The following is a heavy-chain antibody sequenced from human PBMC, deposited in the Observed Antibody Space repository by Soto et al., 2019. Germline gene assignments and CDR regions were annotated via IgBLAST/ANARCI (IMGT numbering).Heavy chain of an antibody. Sequence: QLVEPGGDLVLPGGSLRLSCAASGFTVSSNFMSWVRQAPGKGLEWLSVIYSGGDTYYADSVKGRFTISRHTSDNTLYLQMNRLRAEDTAVYYCARPAWGLWFGYMDVWGKGTTVTVSS. CDR1: GFTVSSNF. CDR2: IYSGGDT. D-gene: IGHD3-10*01. CDR3: ARPAWGLWFGYMDV. J-gene: IGHJ6*03. V-gene: IGHV3-53*04.